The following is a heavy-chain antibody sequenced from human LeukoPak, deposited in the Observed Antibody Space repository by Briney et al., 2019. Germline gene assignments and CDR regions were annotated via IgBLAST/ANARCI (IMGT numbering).Heavy chain of an antibody. CDR1: GFTFSSYS. V-gene: IGHV3-21*01. J-gene: IGHJ4*02. CDR3: ARDRPQPSSGSSSPDY. Sequence: PGGSLRLYCAASGFTFSSYSMNWVRQAPGKGLEWVSSISSSSSYIYYADSVKGRFTISRDNAKNSLYLQMNSLRAEDTAVYYCARDRPQPSSGSSSPDYWGQGTLVTVSS. CDR2: ISSSSSYI. D-gene: IGHD1-26*01.